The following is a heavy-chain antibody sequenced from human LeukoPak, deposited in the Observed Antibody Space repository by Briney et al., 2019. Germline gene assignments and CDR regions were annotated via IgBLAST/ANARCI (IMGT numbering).Heavy chain of an antibody. D-gene: IGHD6-13*01. J-gene: IGHJ4*02. CDR2: INLSGGST. CDR1: GYTFTSYY. Sequence: GASVTVSCKASGYTFTSYYMHWVRQAPGQGLEWMGIINLSGGSTSYAQKFQGRVTMTRDTSTSTVYMELSSLRSEDTAVYYCARGDRGSSWDPLDLSTPFDYWGQGTLVTVSS. V-gene: IGHV1-46*01. CDR3: ARGDRGSSWDPLDLSTPFDY.